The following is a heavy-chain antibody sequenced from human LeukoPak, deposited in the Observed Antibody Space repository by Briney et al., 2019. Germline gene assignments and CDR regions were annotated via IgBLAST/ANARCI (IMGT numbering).Heavy chain of an antibody. Sequence: GASVKVSCKASGYTFTSFGISWVRQAPGQGLEWMGWINPNSGGTNYAQKFQGRVTMTRDTSISTAYMELSRLRSDDTAVYYCARDYYGYMDYWGQGTPVTVSS. CDR1: GYTFTSFG. CDR3: ARDYYGYMDY. J-gene: IGHJ4*02. CDR2: INPNSGGT. V-gene: IGHV1-2*02. D-gene: IGHD3-10*01.